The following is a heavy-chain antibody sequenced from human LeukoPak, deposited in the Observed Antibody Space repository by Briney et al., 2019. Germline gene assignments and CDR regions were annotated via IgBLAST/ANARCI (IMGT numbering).Heavy chain of an antibody. CDR1: GYTFTGYY. V-gene: IGHV1-2*02. CDR3: ARTSGYDSSPGNSYYFDY. CDR2: INPNSGGT. J-gene: IGHJ4*02. D-gene: IGHD5-12*01. Sequence: ASVKVSCKASGYTFTGYYMHWVRQAPGQGLEWMGWINPNSGGTNYAQKFQGGVTMTRDTSISTAYMELSRLRSDDTAVYYCARTSGYDSSPGNSYYFDYWGQGTLATVSS.